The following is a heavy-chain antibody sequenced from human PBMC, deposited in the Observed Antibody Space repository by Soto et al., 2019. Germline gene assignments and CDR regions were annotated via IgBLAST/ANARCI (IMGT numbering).Heavy chain of an antibody. J-gene: IGHJ4*02. CDR2: IIPIFGTA. V-gene: IGHV1-69*13. Sequence: AVKVSCKASGGTFSSYAISWVRQAPGQGLEWMGGIIPIFGTANYAQKFQGRVTITADESTSTAYMELSSLRSEDTAVYYCARERDAHDYGDYYFDYWGQGTLVTVSS. D-gene: IGHD4-17*01. CDR3: ARERDAHDYGDYYFDY. CDR1: GGTFSSYA.